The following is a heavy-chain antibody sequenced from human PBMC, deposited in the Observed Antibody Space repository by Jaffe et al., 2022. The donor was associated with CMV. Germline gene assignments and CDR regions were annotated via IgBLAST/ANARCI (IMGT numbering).Heavy chain of an antibody. J-gene: IGHJ5*02. Sequence: EVQLVESGGGLVQPGGSLRLSCAASGFTFRSYSMNWVRQAPGKGLEWVSYISSSGSTIYYTDSVKGRFTISRDNAKNSLYLQMNSLRDEDTAVYYCARGRLYDVNWFDPWGQGTLVTVSS. D-gene: IGHD3-3*01. V-gene: IGHV3-48*02. CDR1: GFTFRSYS. CDR2: ISSSGSTI. CDR3: ARGRLYDVNWFDP.